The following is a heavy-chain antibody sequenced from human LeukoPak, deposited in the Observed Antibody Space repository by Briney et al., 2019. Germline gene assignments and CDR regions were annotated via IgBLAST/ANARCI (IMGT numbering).Heavy chain of an antibody. CDR1: GSRFTSYW. V-gene: IGHV5-51*01. CDR3: ARASRLSTSKYYYYGMDV. CDR2: IYPGDSDT. J-gene: IGHJ6*04. Sequence: GGSLEISWKGSGSRFTSYWIGWVRQMPGKGLEWMGIIYPGDSDTRYSPSFQGQVTISADKSISTAYLQWSSLKASDTAMYYCARASRLSTSKYYYYGMDVWGKGTTVTVSS. D-gene: IGHD2-2*01.